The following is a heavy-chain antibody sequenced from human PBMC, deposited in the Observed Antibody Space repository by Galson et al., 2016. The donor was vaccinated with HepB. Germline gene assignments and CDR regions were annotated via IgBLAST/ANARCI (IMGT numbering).Heavy chain of an antibody. J-gene: IGHJ6*02. D-gene: IGHD4-11*01. CDR1: GYIFTDFY. CDR3: ARATTVPDANYGMDV. V-gene: IGHV1-2*04. Sequence: SVKVSCKASGYIFTDFYIHWVRQAPGQGLQWMGWINPNSGGTTSARPLQGWLIMTRDTSISTAYMELNRLTSDDTAVYYCARATTVPDANYGMDVWGQGTTVTVSS. CDR2: INPNSGGT.